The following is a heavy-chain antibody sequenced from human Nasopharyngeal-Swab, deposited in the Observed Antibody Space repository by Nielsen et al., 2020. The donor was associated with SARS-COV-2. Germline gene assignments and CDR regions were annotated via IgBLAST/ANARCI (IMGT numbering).Heavy chain of an antibody. J-gene: IGHJ5*02. CDR2: IYYSGST. V-gene: IGHV4-39*01. CDR3: ARHEGGVRYFDWLLTGPNWFDP. D-gene: IGHD3-9*01. CDR1: GRSISSSSYY. Sequence: SETLSLTCTVSGRSISSSSYYWGWIRQPPGKGLEWIGSIYYSGSTYYNPSLKSRVPISVDTSKNQFSLKLNSVTAADPAVYYCARHEGGVRYFDWLLTGPNWFDPWGQGTLVTVSS.